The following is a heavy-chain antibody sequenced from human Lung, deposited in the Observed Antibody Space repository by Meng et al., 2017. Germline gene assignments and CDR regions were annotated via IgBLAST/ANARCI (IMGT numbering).Heavy chain of an antibody. CDR1: VGSFSDYY. D-gene: IGHD4-11*01. V-gene: IGHV4-34*01. J-gene: IGHJ4*02. CDR2: INHSGST. CDR3: ARGPTTMAHDFDY. Sequence: QVQWHRWGPGLLKTSEPFPLTGVVSVGSFSDYYWIWIRQPQGKGLEWIGEINHSGSTNYNPSLESRATISVDTSQNNLSLKLSSVTAADSAVYYCARGPTTMAHDFDYWGQGTLVTVSS.